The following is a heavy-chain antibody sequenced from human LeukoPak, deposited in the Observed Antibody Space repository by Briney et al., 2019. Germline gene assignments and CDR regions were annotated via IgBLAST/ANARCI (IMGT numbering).Heavy chain of an antibody. CDR1: GYTFTGYY. Sequence: ASVKVSFKASGYTFTGYYMHWVRQAPGQGLEWMGRINTNSGGTNYAQKFQGRGNMTRDASISTTYMELSRLRSDDTAVYYCARDRDGNTWSGNFDYWGQGTLVTVSS. V-gene: IGHV1-2*06. D-gene: IGHD3-3*01. CDR3: ARDRDGNTWSGNFDY. J-gene: IGHJ4*02. CDR2: INTNSGGT.